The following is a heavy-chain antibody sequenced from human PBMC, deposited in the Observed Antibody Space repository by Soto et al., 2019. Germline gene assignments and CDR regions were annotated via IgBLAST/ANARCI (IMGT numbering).Heavy chain of an antibody. V-gene: IGHV3-23*01. D-gene: IGHD6-19*01. CDR1: GFTFSTYA. CDR2: ISGSGGYT. J-gene: IGHJ3*02. CDR3: VKLRRISDWYRGAFDI. Sequence: GGSLRLSCAASGFTFSTYAMSWVRQAPGKGLEWVSSISGSGGYTYYADSVKGRFTISRDNSKNTLYLQMNSLRAEDTAVYYWVKLRRISDWYRGAFDIWGQGTMVTVSS.